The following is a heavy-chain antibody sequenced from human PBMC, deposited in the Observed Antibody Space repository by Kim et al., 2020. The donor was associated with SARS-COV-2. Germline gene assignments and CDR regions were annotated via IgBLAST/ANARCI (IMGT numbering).Heavy chain of an antibody. CDR2: ISYDGSNK. CDR1: GFTFSSYG. D-gene: IGHD3-10*01. CDR3: AKDLLAGRGNY. J-gene: IGHJ4*02. V-gene: IGHV3-30*18. Sequence: GGSLRLSCAASGFTFSSYGMHWVRQAPGKGLEWVAVISYDGSNKYYADSVKGRFTISRDNSKNTLYLQMNSLRAEDTAVYYCAKDLLAGRGNYWGQGTLVTVSS.